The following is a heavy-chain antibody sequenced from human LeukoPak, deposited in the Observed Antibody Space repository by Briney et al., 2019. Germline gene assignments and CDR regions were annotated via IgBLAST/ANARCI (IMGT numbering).Heavy chain of an antibody. D-gene: IGHD2-2*01. CDR1: GASVNKYY. J-gene: IGHJ4*02. Sequence: SQTLSLTCVAFGASVNKYYCSSSRQPPGKALEWIGYIYNGVTTSYNPALRSRVTISADKSTNQFSLRLTSMTAADTAMYYCVQSTGWPGLDFWGQGALATVSS. CDR3: VQSTGWPGLDF. V-gene: IGHV4-59*08. CDR2: IYNGVTT.